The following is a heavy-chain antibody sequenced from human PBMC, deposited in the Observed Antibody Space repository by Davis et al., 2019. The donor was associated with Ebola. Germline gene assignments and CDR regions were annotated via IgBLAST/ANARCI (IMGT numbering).Heavy chain of an antibody. CDR3: ARVVVLRFPGWWFDP. Sequence: GESLKISCAASGFTFSSYAMSWVRQAPGKGLEWVLAISGSGGSTYYTDSVKGRFTISRDNSKNTLYLQMNSLRAEDTAVYYCARVVVLRFPGWWFDPWGQGTLVTVSS. CDR1: GFTFSSYA. J-gene: IGHJ5*02. V-gene: IGHV3-23*01. CDR2: ISGSGGST. D-gene: IGHD3-3*01.